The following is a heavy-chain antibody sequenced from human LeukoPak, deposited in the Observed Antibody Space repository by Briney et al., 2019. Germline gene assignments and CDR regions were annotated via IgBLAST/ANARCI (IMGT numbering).Heavy chain of an antibody. CDR3: ARWYCSVVTCYHLDV. CDR1: GDSISNIY. J-gene: IGHJ6*03. D-gene: IGHD2-15*01. CDR2: VHYSGST. Sequence: SETLSLTCTVSGDSISNIYWSWIRQAPAKGLQWIGYVHYSGSTKYTPSLKSRVTMSVDASKNQLSLKLSSVTAADTAVYYCARWYCSVVTCYHLDVWGKGTTVTVSS. V-gene: IGHV4-59*01.